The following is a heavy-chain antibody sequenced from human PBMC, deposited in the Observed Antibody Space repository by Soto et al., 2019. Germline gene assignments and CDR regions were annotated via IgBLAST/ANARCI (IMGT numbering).Heavy chain of an antibody. CDR1: GYTFTSYD. CDR3: ARAWSGWHHDAFDI. Sequence: SVKVSCKASGYTFTSYDINWVRQATGQGLEWMGWMNPNSGNTGYAQKFQGRDTMTRNTSISTAYMELSSLRSEDTAVYYCARAWSGWHHDAFDIWGQGTMVTVSS. J-gene: IGHJ3*02. V-gene: IGHV1-8*01. CDR2: MNPNSGNT. D-gene: IGHD3-3*01.